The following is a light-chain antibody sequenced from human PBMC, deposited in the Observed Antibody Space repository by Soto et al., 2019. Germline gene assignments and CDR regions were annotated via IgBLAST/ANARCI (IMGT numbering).Light chain of an antibody. J-gene: IGKJ1*01. CDR2: AAS. CDR3: QPYGTSSWT. V-gene: IGKV3-20*01. Sequence: EIVLTQSPGTLPLSPGERATLSCRASQSVYNNYLAWYQHKPGQAPRLLIYAASSRATGIPDRFSGSGSGTDFTLTISRLEPEDFAVYYCQPYGTSSWTFGQGTKVDIK. CDR1: QSVYNNY.